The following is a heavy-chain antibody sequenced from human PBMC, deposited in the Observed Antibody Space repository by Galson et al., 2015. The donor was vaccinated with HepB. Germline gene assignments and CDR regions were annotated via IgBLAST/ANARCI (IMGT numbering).Heavy chain of an antibody. CDR1: GFTFDDYA. V-gene: IGHV3-9*01. CDR3: AKDRTDFWSGTDVGAFDI. J-gene: IGHJ3*02. CDR2: ISWNSGSI. D-gene: IGHD3-3*01. Sequence: SLRLSCAASGFTFDDYAMHWVRQAPGKGLEWVSGISWNSGSIGYADSVKGRFTISRDNAKNSLYLQMNSLRAEDTALYYCAKDRTDFWSGTDVGAFDIWGQGTMVTVSS.